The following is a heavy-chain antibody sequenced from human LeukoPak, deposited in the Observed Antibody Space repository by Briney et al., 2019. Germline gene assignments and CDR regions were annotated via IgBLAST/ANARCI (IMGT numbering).Heavy chain of an antibody. J-gene: IGHJ5*02. CDR3: ARDFLGGGSCCNWFDP. CDR2: ISSSSSYI. V-gene: IGHV3-21*01. Sequence: QPGGSLRLSCAASGFTFSSYSMNWVRQAPGKGLEWVSSISSSSSYIYYADSVKGRFTISRDNAKNSLYLQMNSLRAEDTAVYYCARDFLGGGSCCNWFDPWGQGTLVTVSS. D-gene: IGHD2-15*01. CDR1: GFTFSSYS.